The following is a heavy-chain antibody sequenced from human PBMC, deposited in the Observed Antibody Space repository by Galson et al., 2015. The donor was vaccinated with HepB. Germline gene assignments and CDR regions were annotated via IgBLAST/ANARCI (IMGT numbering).Heavy chain of an antibody. CDR3: ARELAYSRTGDY. Sequence: SLRLSCAASGFTFSSYWMSWVRQAPGKGLEWVANIKQDGSEKYYVDSVKGRFTISRDNAKNSLYLQLNSLRAEDTAVYCCARELAYSRTGDYWGQGALVTVSS. CDR2: IKQDGSEK. D-gene: IGHD6-13*01. V-gene: IGHV3-7*01. CDR1: GFTFSSYW. J-gene: IGHJ4*02.